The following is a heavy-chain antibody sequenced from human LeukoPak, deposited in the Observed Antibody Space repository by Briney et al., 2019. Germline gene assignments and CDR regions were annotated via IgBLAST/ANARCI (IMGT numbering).Heavy chain of an antibody. J-gene: IGHJ5*02. CDR1: GVTFSTAF. Sequence: GGTLRLSCTASGVTFSTAFMNWVRQAPGKGPGGDARITSKSYEGTTHYAAPVKGKFTIPRDDSKNMLYLQMNSREIEDTAVYYCSTAFYGAPLAWGQGTLVTVSS. CDR3: STAFYGAPLA. V-gene: IGHV3-15*01. D-gene: IGHD4-17*01. CDR2: ITSKSYEGTT.